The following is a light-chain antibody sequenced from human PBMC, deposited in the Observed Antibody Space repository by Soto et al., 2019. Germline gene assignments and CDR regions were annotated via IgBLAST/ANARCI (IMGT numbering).Light chain of an antibody. CDR1: QGIRSD. CDR3: LQDYNYPWA. V-gene: IGKV1-6*01. CDR2: GAS. J-gene: IGKJ1*01. Sequence: IQVTQSPSSLSASVGDRVTITCRASQGIRSDLAWYQQKPGKVPKLLIYGASRLESGVPSRFSGSGFGTDFTLTISSLQPEEFATYYCLQDYNYPWAFGQGTKVEIK.